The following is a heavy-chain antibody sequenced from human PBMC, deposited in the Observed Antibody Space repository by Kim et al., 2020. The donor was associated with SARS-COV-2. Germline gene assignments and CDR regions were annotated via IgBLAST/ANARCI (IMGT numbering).Heavy chain of an antibody. D-gene: IGHD6-13*01. CDR2: IYYRGGT. V-gene: IGHV4-39*01. J-gene: IGHJ5*02. Sequence: GKGMEWIGSIYYRGGTYYNPSLKSRVTRSVDTSKNQFSLKLSSVTAADTAVYYCAQTLAAAAYNWFDPWGQGTLVTVSS. CDR3: AQTLAAAAYNWFDP.